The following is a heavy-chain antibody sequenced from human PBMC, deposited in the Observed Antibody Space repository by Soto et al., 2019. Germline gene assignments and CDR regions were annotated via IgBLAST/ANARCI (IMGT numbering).Heavy chain of an antibody. CDR1: GFTFSSYA. CDR3: AREHSSGYYYYFDY. CDR2: ISYDGSNK. D-gene: IGHD3-22*01. V-gene: IGHV3-30*04. J-gene: IGHJ4*02. Sequence: GESLKISCAASGFTFSSYAMHWVRQAPGKGLEWVAVISYDGSNKYYADSVKGRFTISRDNSKNTLYLQMNSLRAEDTAVYYCAREHSSGYYYYFDYWGQGTLVTVSS.